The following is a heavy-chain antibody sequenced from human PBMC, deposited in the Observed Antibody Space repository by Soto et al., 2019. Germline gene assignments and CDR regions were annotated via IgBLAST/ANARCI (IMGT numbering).Heavy chain of an antibody. CDR3: TRGTELRYCTSTSCPGIDV. J-gene: IGHJ6*02. Sequence: GGSLRLSCAASEFTFSNYWMSWVRQAPGKGLEWVANIKQDGSEKFHLDSVKGRFTISRDNAKNSLYLQMNSLRAEDTAVYYCTRGTELRYCTSTSCPGIDVWGQGTTVTVPS. CDR1: EFTFSNYW. CDR2: IKQDGSEK. V-gene: IGHV3-7*03. D-gene: IGHD2-2*01.